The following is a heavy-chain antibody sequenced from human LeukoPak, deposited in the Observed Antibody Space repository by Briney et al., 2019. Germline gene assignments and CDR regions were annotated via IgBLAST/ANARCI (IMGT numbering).Heavy chain of an antibody. D-gene: IGHD6-6*01. CDR1: GYTFTSYD. CDR2: MNPNSGNT. CDR3: ATDLGGAARPGALAVDI. V-gene: IGHV1-8*02. Sequence: GASVKVSCKASGYTFTSYDINWVRQATGQGLEWMGWMNPNSGNTGYAQKFQGRVTMTEDTSTDTAYMELSSLRSEDTAVYYCATDLGGAARPGALAVDIWGQGTMVTVSS. J-gene: IGHJ3*02.